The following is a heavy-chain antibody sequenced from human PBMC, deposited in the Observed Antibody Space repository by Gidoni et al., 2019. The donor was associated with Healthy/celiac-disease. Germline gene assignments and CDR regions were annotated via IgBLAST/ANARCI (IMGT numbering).Heavy chain of an antibody. J-gene: IGHJ4*02. CDR2: IRSKAYGGTT. CDR3: TRGPGIVGATTREGEPEFDY. Sequence: EVQLVESGGGLVQPGRSLRLSCTASGFTFGDYAMSWFRQAQGKGLEWVGFIRSKAYGGTTEYAASVKGRFTISRDESKSSAYMQMNSLKTEDTAVYYCTRGPGIVGATTREGEPEFDYWGQGTLVTVSS. V-gene: IGHV3-49*03. CDR1: GFTFGDYA. D-gene: IGHD1-26*01.